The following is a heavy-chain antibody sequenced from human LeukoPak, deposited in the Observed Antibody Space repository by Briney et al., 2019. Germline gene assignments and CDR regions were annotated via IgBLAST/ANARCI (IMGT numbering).Heavy chain of an antibody. CDR1: GGSVSSHY. V-gene: IGHV4-59*02. J-gene: IGHJ5*02. CDR3: ARWFWSGANRVVDP. D-gene: IGHD3-3*01. CDR2: VHYSGRT. Sequence: PSETLSLTCTVSGGSVSSHYWSWIRQPPGKGLEWMAYVHYSGRTSYNPSLKRRLTISLDTSKNQFSLRLNSVTAADTAVYYCARWFWSGANRVVDPWGQGTLVTVSS.